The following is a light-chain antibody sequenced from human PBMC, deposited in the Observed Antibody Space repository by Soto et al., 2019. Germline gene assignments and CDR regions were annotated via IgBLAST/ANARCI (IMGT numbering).Light chain of an antibody. CDR3: QQYDNLLALT. Sequence: DIQMTQSPSSLSASVGDRVTIACQASQDISKYLNWYQFRPGQAPKLLIYDASNLETGVPSRFRGSGSGTHFSFTITSLQPEDVAADYCQQYDNLLALTFGGGTKVQIK. CDR2: DAS. J-gene: IGKJ4*01. CDR1: QDISKY. V-gene: IGKV1-33*01.